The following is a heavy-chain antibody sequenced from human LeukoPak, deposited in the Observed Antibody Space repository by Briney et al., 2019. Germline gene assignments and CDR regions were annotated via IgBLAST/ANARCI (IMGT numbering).Heavy chain of an antibody. J-gene: IGHJ4*02. CDR3: ARRKWWSLAGFDY. Sequence: SETLSLTCAVYGGSFSGYYWSWIRQPPGKGLEWIGEINHSGSTNYNPSLKSRVTISVDTSKNQFSLKLSSATAADTAVYYCARRKWWSLAGFDYWGQGTLVTVSS. V-gene: IGHV4-34*01. CDR1: GGSFSGYY. D-gene: IGHD2-15*01. CDR2: INHSGST.